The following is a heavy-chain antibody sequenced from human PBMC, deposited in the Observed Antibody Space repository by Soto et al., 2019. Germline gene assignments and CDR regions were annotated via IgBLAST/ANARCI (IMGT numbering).Heavy chain of an antibody. J-gene: IGHJ4*02. D-gene: IGHD2-15*01. Sequence: QVQLVESGGGVVQPGRSLRLSCAASGAASGFSFSNYGMHWVRQAPGKGPEWVAVIWHDGTKKQYADSVKGRFTISRDNSKHPLYLQMNSLRVEDTAVYYCATGSEGYWGQGALVTVSS. CDR2: IWHDGTKK. CDR3: ATGSEGY. V-gene: IGHV3-33*01. CDR1: GFSFSNYG.